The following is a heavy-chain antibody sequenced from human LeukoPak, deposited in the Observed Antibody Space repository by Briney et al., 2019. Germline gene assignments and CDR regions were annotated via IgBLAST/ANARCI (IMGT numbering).Heavy chain of an antibody. V-gene: IGHV3-48*02. CDR3: ARGNGNCSGGSCYDLGWFDP. Sequence: GGSLRLSCAASGFTFSSYSMNWVRQAPGKGLEWISYISSSCSPIYYADSVKGRFTISRDNAKNSLYLQMNSLRDEDTAMYYCARGNGNCSGGSCYDLGWFDPWGQGTLVTVSS. D-gene: IGHD2-15*01. CDR2: ISSSCSPI. J-gene: IGHJ5*02. CDR1: GFTFSSYS.